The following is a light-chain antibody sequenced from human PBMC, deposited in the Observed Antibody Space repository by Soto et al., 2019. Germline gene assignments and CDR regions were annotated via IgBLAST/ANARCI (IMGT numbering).Light chain of an antibody. V-gene: IGLV2-8*01. CDR1: STDVGGYNY. J-gene: IGLJ1*01. Sequence: QSALTQPPSASGSPGQSVTISCTGTSTDVGGYNYVSWYQQHPGKAPKLTIYEVSKRPSGVPDRFSGSKSGNTASLTVAGLQAEDEADYCCSSYAGSNNCAYVFGTGTKLTVL. CDR2: EVS. CDR3: SSYAGSNNCAYV.